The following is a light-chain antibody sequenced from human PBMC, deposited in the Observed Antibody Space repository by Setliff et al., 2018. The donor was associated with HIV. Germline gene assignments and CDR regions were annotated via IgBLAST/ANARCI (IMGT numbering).Light chain of an antibody. J-gene: IGLJ1*01. CDR1: SSDVGGYNY. Sequence: QSALTQPASVSGSPGQSVAISCTGTSSDVGGYNYVSWYQLHPGKAPKLMISEVTKRPSGVPDRFSGSKSGNTASLTVSGLQAEDEADYYCCSYAGVYGLRIFGTGTKVTVL. V-gene: IGLV2-8*01. CDR2: EVT. CDR3: CSYAGVYGLRI.